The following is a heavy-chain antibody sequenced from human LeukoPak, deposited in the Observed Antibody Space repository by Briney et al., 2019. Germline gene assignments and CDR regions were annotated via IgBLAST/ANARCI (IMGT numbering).Heavy chain of an antibody. Sequence: GGSLRLSCAASGFTVSSNYMSWVRQAPGKGLEWVSVIYSGGSTYYADSVKGRFTISRDNSKNTLYLQMNSLRAGDTAVYYCAREGYYGSGIDYWGQGTLVTVSS. CDR1: GFTVSSNY. D-gene: IGHD3-10*01. CDR3: AREGYYGSGIDY. CDR2: IYSGGST. J-gene: IGHJ4*02. V-gene: IGHV3-66*01.